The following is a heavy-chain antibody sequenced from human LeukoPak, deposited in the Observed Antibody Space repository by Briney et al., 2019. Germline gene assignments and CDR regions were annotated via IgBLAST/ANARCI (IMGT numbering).Heavy chain of an antibody. CDR1: GFTFSSYG. CDR3: ASGLVVPAAISAHEYYYYYYMDV. CDR2: IRYDGSNK. D-gene: IGHD2-2*01. V-gene: IGHV3-30*02. Sequence: GGSLRLSCAASGFTFSSYGMHWVRQAPGKGLEWVAFIRYDGSNKYYADSVKGRFTISRDNSKNTLYLQMNSLRAEDTAVYYCASGLVVPAAISAHEYYYYYYMDVWGKGTTVTVSS. J-gene: IGHJ6*03.